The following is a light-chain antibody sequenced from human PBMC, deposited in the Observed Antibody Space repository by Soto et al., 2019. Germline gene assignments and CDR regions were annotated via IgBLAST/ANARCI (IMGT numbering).Light chain of an antibody. CDR1: QSISSW. V-gene: IGKV1-5*03. J-gene: IGKJ2*02. CDR3: HHYNSYSRT. Sequence: DIQMTQSPSTLSASVGDRVTITCRASQSISSWLAWYQQKPGKAPKLLIYKASSLESGVPSRFSGSGSGTEFTLTIRSLQPDDFATSYSHHYNSYSRTFGQGTKLEIK. CDR2: KAS.